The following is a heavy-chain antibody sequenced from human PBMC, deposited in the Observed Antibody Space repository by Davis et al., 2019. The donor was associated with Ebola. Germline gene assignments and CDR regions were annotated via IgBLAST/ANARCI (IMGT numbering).Heavy chain of an antibody. D-gene: IGHD2-2*01. Sequence: GGSLRLSCAASGLTFSSYAMTWVRQAPGKGLEWVSTIGGSGDYTYYAASVKVRFTISRDNSKNTLYLQMNSLRAEDTAIYYCAKISCTSTSCYSGNYYYYYGVDVWGQGTTVTVSS. CDR3: AKISCTSTSCYSGNYYYYYGVDV. CDR2: IGGSGDYT. CDR1: GLTFSSYA. J-gene: IGHJ6*02. V-gene: IGHV3-23*01.